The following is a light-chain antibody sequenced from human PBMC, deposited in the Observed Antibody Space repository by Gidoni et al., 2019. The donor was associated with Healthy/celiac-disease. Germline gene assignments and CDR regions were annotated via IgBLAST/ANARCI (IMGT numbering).Light chain of an antibody. J-gene: IGLJ2*01. V-gene: IGLV2-11*01. Sequence: QSAMNQPRSVSGSPGQAGTISCTGTSSDVGGYNYVSWYQQHPGQAPNLMIYDVSKRPSGVPDRFSGSKSRNTASLTISGLQAEDVADYYCCSYAGSYTFDVVFGGGTKLTVL. CDR3: CSYAGSYTFDVV. CDR1: SSDVGGYNY. CDR2: DVS.